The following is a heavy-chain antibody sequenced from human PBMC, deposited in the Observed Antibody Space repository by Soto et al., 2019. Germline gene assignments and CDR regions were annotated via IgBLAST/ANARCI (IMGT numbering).Heavy chain of an antibody. Sequence: QVQLQESGPGLVKPSQTLSLTCTVSGGSISSGGYYWSWIRQHPGKGLEWIGYIYYSGSTYYKPSLKGRATISVDMAKSRFSLEVSSVTAGDAFVYYSASSSGYWGRGTLAPVSS. J-gene: IGHJ4*02. CDR3: ASSSGY. V-gene: IGHV4-31*03. CDR1: GGSISSGGYY. D-gene: IGHD6-6*01. CDR2: IYYSGST.